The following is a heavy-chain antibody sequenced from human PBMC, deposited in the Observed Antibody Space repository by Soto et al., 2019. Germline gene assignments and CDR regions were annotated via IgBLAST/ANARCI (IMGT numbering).Heavy chain of an antibody. CDR2: IKQDGSET. CDR3: AREYYFSIDH. D-gene: IGHD3-3*01. V-gene: IGHV3-7*01. CDR1: GFTFQTYW. Sequence: GGSLRLSCAGSGFTFQTYWMSWVRQAPGKGLEWICNIKQDGSETYSVDSVKGRFTVSRDNAKNTLYLQMNSLTGDDTAVYYCAREYYFSIDHWGRGTLVTVSS. J-gene: IGHJ5*02.